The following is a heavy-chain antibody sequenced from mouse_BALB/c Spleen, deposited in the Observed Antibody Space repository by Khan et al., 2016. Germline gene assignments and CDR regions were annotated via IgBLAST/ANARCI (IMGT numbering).Heavy chain of an antibody. CDR3: TRDGYFDV. CDR2: LRLKSNNYAT. Sequence: EVKLEASGGGLVQPGGSMKLSCVASGFTFSNYWMNWVRQSPEKGLEWVAELRLKSNNYATHYAESVKGGFTISRDDSKSSVYLQMNNLRAEDTGIYYCTRDGYFDVWGAGTTVTVSS. V-gene: IGHV6-6*02. CDR1: GFTFSNYW. J-gene: IGHJ1*01.